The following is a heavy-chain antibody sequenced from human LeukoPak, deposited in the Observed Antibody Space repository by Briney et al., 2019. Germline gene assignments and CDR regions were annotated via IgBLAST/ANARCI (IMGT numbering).Heavy chain of an antibody. J-gene: IGHJ5*02. CDR3: ARDDEGYDYLDRLGFDP. Sequence: ASVKVSCKASGYTFTSYGISWVRQAPGQGLEWMGWISAYNGNTNYAQKLQGRVTMTTDTSTSTAYMELRSLRSDDTAVYYCARDDEGYDYLDRLGFDPWGQGTLVTVSS. CDR1: GYTFTSYG. V-gene: IGHV1-18*01. D-gene: IGHD5-12*01. CDR2: ISAYNGNT.